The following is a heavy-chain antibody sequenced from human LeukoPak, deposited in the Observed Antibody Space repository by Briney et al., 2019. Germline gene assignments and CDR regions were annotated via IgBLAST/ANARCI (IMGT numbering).Heavy chain of an antibody. CDR1: GYTFTVHY. Sequence: ASVKVSCTASGYTFTVHYMHWVRQAPGQGLEWMGWINPNSGGTNYAQKFQGRVTMTRDTSISTAYMELSSLKSDDTAVYYCARDRNSGSSLDIWGQGTMLTVSS. J-gene: IGHJ3*02. D-gene: IGHD6-6*01. CDR2: INPNSGGT. CDR3: ARDRNSGSSLDI. V-gene: IGHV1-2*02.